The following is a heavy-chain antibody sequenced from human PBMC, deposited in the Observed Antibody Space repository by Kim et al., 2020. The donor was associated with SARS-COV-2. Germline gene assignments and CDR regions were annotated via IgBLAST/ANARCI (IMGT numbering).Heavy chain of an antibody. CDR3: AYSGSYFDY. J-gene: IGHJ4*02. CDR2: GSEI. Sequence: GSEINYVDSVKGRLTISRDNAENSVYLQMNSLRTEDTAVYYCAYSGSYFDYWGQGTLVTVSS. V-gene: IGHV3-7*01. D-gene: IGHD1-26*01.